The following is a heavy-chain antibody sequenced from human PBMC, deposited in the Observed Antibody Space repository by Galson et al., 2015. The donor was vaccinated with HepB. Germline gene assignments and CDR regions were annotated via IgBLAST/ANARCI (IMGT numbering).Heavy chain of an antibody. D-gene: IGHD5-24*01. CDR1: GYTFTSYD. J-gene: IGHJ3*02. Sequence: SVKVSCKASGYTFTSYDINWVRQATGQGLEWMGWMNPNSGNTGYAQKFQGRVTISVDTSKNQFSLKLSSVTAADTAVYYCARDPEGLDGYHPGAFDIWGQGTMVTVSS. V-gene: IGHV1-8*01. CDR2: MNPNSGNT. CDR3: ARDPEGLDGYHPGAFDI.